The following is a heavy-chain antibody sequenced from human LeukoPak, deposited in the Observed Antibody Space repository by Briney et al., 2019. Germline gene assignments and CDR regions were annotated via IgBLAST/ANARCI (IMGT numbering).Heavy chain of an antibody. Sequence: GASVKVSCKASGYTFTGYYMHWVRQAPGQGLEWMGRINPNSGGTNYAQKFQGRVTMTRDTSISTAYMELSRLRSDDTAVYYCASVGPYCSSTSCYRFGPYYYYMDVWGKGTTVTVSS. J-gene: IGHJ6*03. CDR1: GYTFTGYY. CDR2: INPNSGGT. CDR3: ASVGPYCSSTSCYRFGPYYYYMDV. V-gene: IGHV1-2*06. D-gene: IGHD2-2*02.